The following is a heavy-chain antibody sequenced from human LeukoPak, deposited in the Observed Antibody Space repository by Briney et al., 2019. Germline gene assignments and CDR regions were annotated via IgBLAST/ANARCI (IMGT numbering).Heavy chain of an antibody. D-gene: IGHD6-13*01. Sequence: PGGSLRLSCAAPGFTLSSTGMSWVRQAPGKGLEWVSGISGGNTFYADSVKGRFTISRDNSKSTLYLQMDSLRVEDTAIYYCARGTGAAAGPDRGIHWGQGTLVTVSP. V-gene: IGHV3-23*01. J-gene: IGHJ4*02. CDR2: ISGGNT. CDR1: GFTLSSTG. CDR3: ARGTGAAAGPDRGIH.